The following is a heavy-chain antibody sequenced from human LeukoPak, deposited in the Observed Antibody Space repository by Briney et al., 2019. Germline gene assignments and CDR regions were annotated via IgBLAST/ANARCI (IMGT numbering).Heavy chain of an antibody. Sequence: PGGSLRLSCAASGFTFSSYAMHWVRQAPGKGLEWVAVISYDGSNKYYADSVKGRFTISRDNSKNTLYLQMNSLRGEDTAVYYCAREGLYCSGGSCPNNYFDCWGQGTLVTVSS. D-gene: IGHD2-15*01. V-gene: IGHV3-30-3*01. J-gene: IGHJ4*02. CDR2: ISYDGSNK. CDR1: GFTFSSYA. CDR3: AREGLYCSGGSCPNNYFDC.